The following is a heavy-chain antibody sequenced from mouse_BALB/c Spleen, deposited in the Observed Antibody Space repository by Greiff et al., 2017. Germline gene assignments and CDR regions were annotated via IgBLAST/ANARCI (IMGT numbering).Heavy chain of an antibody. J-gene: IGHJ3*01. D-gene: IGHD2-4*01. Sequence: EVQVVESGGGLVKLGGSLKLSCAASGFTFSSYYMSWVRQTPEKRLELVAAINSNGGSTYYPDTVKGRFTISRDNAKNTLYLQMSSLKSEDTALYYCARIYYDYDVAYWGQGTLVTVSA. CDR2: INSNGGST. V-gene: IGHV5-6-2*01. CDR3: ARIYYDYDVAY. CDR1: GFTFSSYY.